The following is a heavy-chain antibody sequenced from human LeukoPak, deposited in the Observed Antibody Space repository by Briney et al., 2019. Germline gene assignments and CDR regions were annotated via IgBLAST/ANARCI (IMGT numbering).Heavy chain of an antibody. CDR1: GYSISSGYC. CDR3: ARGQTFDY. V-gene: IGHV4-38-2*02. J-gene: IGHJ4*02. CDR2: IYHSGST. Sequence: SETLSLTCTVSGYSISSGYCWGWIRQPPGKGLEWIGSIYHSGSTYYNPSLKSRVTISVDTSKNQFSLKLSSVTAADTAVYYCARGQTFDYWGQGTLVTVSS.